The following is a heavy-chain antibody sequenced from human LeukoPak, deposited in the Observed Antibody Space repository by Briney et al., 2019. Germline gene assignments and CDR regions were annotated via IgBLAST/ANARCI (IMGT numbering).Heavy chain of an antibody. V-gene: IGHV3-64*01. CDR3: ATDRAWGGFDN. J-gene: IGHJ4*02. CDR2: ISSNGGST. CDR1: GFTFSSYA. Sequence: PGGSLRLSCAASGFTFSSYAMHWVRQAPGKGLEYVSAISSNGGSTYYANSVKGRFTISRDNAKNTLDLQMSSLRVEDTAVYYCATDRAWGGFDNWGQGTLVTVSS. D-gene: IGHD3-16*01.